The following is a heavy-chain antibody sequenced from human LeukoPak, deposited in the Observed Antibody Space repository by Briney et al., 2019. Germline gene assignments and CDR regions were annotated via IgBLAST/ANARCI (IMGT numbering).Heavy chain of an antibody. Sequence: GESLKISCKGSGDSFSSYCIGWVRQMPAKGLEWMVAIFPGDSDTRYSPSFQGQVTISADKSISTAYLQWSSLKASDTAMYYCARLLDTAMVTSAFDIWGQGTMVTVSS. J-gene: IGHJ3*02. V-gene: IGHV5-51*01. D-gene: IGHD5-18*01. CDR1: GDSFSSYC. CDR3: ARLLDTAMVTSAFDI. CDR2: IFPGDSDT.